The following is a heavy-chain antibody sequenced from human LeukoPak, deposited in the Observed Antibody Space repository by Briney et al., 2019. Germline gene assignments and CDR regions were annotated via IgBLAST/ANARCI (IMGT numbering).Heavy chain of an antibody. CDR3: ARHVGLPPDHNWFDP. V-gene: IGHV4-4*09. D-gene: IGHD2-15*01. CDR1: GGSISSYY. Sequence: SETLSLTCTVSGGSISSYYWSWIRQPPGKGLEWIGYIYTSGSTNYNPSLKSRVTISVDTSKNQFSLKLNSVAAADTAVYYCARHVGLPPDHNWFDPWGQGTLVTVSS. CDR2: IYTSGST. J-gene: IGHJ5*02.